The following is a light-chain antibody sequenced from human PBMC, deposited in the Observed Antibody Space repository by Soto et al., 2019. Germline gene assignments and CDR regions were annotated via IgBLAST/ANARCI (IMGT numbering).Light chain of an antibody. V-gene: IGKV3-15*01. CDR2: GAS. Sequence: EIVMTQSPATLSVSPGERATLSCRASQGINNNLAWYQQKPGRAPRLLIYGASTRAPGIPARFSGSGSGTDFTLTISRLEPEDFAVYFCQQYGRSPTTFGQGTKVDI. CDR1: QGINNN. J-gene: IGKJ1*01. CDR3: QQYGRSPTT.